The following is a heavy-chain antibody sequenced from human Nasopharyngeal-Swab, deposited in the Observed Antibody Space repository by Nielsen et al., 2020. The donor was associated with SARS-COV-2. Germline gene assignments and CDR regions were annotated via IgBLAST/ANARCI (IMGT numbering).Heavy chain of an antibody. D-gene: IGHD3-22*01. Sequence: GESLKISCAASGIFVSGNYMNWVRQAPGKGLEWVAVISYDGSNKYYADSVKGRFTISRDNSKNTLYLQMNSLRAEDTAVYYCASPQAEYYYDSSGSFDYWGQGTLVTVSS. CDR3: ASPQAEYYYDSSGSFDY. J-gene: IGHJ4*02. CDR1: GIFVSGNY. V-gene: IGHV3-30*03. CDR2: ISYDGSNK.